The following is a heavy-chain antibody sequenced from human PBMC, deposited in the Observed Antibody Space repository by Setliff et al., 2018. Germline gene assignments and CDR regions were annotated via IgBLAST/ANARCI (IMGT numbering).Heavy chain of an antibody. V-gene: IGHV3-33*03. CDR3: VTDPPGSGWSFDS. CDR1: EFTFSTHA. Sequence: GGSLRLSCAASEFTFSTHAMHWVRQAPGKGLEWVAMIWSDGNNKYYGASVKGRFTVSRDNSKKMVYLEMNTLGAEDTALYYCVTDPPGSGWSFDSWGQGTLVTV. J-gene: IGHJ4*02. CDR2: IWSDGNNK. D-gene: IGHD6-19*01.